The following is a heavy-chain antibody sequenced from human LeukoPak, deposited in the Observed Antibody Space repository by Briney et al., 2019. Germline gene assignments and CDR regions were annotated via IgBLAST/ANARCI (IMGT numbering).Heavy chain of an antibody. CDR2: ISSNGGST. Sequence: PGGSLRLSCAASGFTFSSYAMHWVRQAPGKGLEYVSAISSNGGSTYYANSVKGRFTISRDNSKNTLYLQMGSLRAEDMAVYYCARENPFGYSSSWGAFDIWGQGTMVTVSS. CDR1: GFTFSSYA. J-gene: IGHJ3*02. CDR3: ARENPFGYSSSWGAFDI. D-gene: IGHD6-13*01. V-gene: IGHV3-64*01.